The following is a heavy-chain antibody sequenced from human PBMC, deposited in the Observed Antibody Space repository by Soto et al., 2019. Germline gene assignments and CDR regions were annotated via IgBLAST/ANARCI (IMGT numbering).Heavy chain of an antibody. CDR3: TTYNYYDSSGYYGPGDYYYYGMDV. CDR1: GFTFNNYG. D-gene: IGHD3-22*01. J-gene: IGHJ6*04. CDR2: ISFDGRNT. Sequence: GGSLRLSCAASGFTFNNYGMHWVRQAPGKGLEWVVVISFDGRNTDYADSVKGRFTISRDNSKNTLYLQMTSLKTEDTAVYYCTTYNYYDSSGYYGPGDYYYYGMDVWGKGTTVTVPS. V-gene: IGHV3-30*03.